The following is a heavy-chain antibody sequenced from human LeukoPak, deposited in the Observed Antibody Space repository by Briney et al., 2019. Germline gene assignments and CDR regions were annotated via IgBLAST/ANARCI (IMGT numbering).Heavy chain of an antibody. J-gene: IGHJ3*02. CDR2: IYPYSGDT. CDR1: GYTFTGYY. Sequence: GPVQVSCKASGYTFTGYYIHWVRQAPGQGLEWMGWIYPYSGDTNYAQNFQGRVTMTRDTSISTAYMELSSLKSDDTAVYYCARDRNSGSSLDIWGQGTMLTVSS. CDR3: ARDRNSGSSLDI. D-gene: IGHD6-6*01. V-gene: IGHV1-2*02.